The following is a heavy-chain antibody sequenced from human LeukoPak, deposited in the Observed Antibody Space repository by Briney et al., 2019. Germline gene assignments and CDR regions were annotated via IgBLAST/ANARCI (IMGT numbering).Heavy chain of an antibody. V-gene: IGHV3-23*01. J-gene: IGHJ6*02. CDR3: AKADSSGYYLYYGMDV. CDR2: ISGSGGST. D-gene: IGHD3-22*01. Sequence: GGSLRLSCAASGFTFSSYAMSWVRQAPGKGLEWVSAISGSGGSTYYEDSVKGRFTISRDNSKNTLYLQMNSLRAEDTAVYYCAKADSSGYYLYYGMDVWGQGTTVTVSS. CDR1: GFTFSSYA.